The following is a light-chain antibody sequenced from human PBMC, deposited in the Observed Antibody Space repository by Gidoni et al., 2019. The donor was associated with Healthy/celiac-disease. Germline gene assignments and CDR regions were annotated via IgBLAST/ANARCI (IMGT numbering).Light chain of an antibody. Sequence: YELTPPPSVSVSPGQTASITCSGDKLGDKYACWYQQKPGQSPVLVIYQDSKRPSGIPERFSGSNSGNTATLTISGTQAMDEADYYCQAWDSSTAVFGGGTKLTVL. V-gene: IGLV3-1*01. CDR1: KLGDKY. CDR2: QDS. CDR3: QAWDSSTAV. J-gene: IGLJ2*01.